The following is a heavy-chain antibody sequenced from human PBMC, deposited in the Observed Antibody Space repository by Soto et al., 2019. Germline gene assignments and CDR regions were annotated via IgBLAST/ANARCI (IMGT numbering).Heavy chain of an antibody. J-gene: IGHJ2*01. Sequence: QVQLVQSGAEVQKPGSSVKVSCKASGGTFSSYAISWVRQAPGQGLEWMGGIIPIFGTANYAQKFQGRVTITADASTSTAYMELSSLSSEDTAVYYCARGCKGGSCYTYYWYFDLWGRGTLVTVSS. CDR1: GGTFSSYA. V-gene: IGHV1-69*01. D-gene: IGHD2-15*01. CDR2: IIPIFGTA. CDR3: ARGCKGGSCYTYYWYFDL.